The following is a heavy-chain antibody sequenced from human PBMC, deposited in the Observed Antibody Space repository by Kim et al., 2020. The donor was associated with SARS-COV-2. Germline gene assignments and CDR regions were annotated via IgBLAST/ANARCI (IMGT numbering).Heavy chain of an antibody. D-gene: IGHD1-26*01. CDR3: ARDLFGGATNY. Sequence: KYSQKFQGRVTITRDTSASTAYMELSSLRSEDTAVYYCARDLFGGATNYWGQGTLVTVSS. J-gene: IGHJ4*02. V-gene: IGHV1-3*01.